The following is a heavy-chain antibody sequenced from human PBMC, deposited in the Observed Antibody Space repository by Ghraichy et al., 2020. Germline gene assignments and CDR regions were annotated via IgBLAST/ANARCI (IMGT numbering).Heavy chain of an antibody. CDR3: AKERLPYGSGTHDY. D-gene: IGHD3-10*01. CDR2: IGRSGGNP. Sequence: GESLNISCAASGFTFSNYAMTWVRQAPGKGLRWVSGIGRSGGNPYYADSVKGRFSISRDNSKNTLYLQMNSLRAEDTAIYFCAKERLPYGSGTHDYWGQGTLVTVSS. CDR1: GFTFSNYA. V-gene: IGHV3-23*01. J-gene: IGHJ4*02.